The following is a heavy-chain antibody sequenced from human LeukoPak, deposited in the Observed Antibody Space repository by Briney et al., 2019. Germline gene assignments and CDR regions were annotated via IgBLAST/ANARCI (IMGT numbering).Heavy chain of an antibody. D-gene: IGHD2-2*01. CDR2: ISSGGNNI. Sequence: GGSLRLSCAASGFTFTSYTMNWVRQAPGKGLEWVSSISSGGNNINYADSVKGRFTISRDNAKNSLYLQMNSLRAADTPVYFCASDGADHSPTSCFKRWFARWGEGTPVS. CDR3: ASDGADHSPTSCFKRWFAR. J-gene: IGHJ5*02. CDR1: GFTFTSYT. V-gene: IGHV3-21*01.